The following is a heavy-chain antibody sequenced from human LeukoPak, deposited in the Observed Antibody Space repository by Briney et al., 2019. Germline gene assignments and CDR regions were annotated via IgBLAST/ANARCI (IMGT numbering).Heavy chain of an antibody. Sequence: GGSLRLSCAASGLTFTRYWMHWVRQAPGKGLVWVSRINSAGNTTDYAESVKGRFSISRDNSKNTLSLQMNNLRVEDTAVYYCARGMRGSSAFDYWGQETLVTVSS. CDR1: GLTFTRYW. D-gene: IGHD3-16*01. CDR3: ARGMRGSSAFDY. CDR2: INSAGNTT. J-gene: IGHJ4*02. V-gene: IGHV3-74*01.